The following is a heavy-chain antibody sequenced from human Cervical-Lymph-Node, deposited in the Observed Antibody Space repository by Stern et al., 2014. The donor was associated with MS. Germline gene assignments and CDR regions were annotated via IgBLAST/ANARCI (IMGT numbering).Heavy chain of an antibody. J-gene: IGHJ4*02. D-gene: IGHD6-13*01. CDR3: ARRGGQRLVHFDY. CDR2: IYVSGST. CDR1: GDSISGNNW. Sequence: QVQLQESGPGLVKPSGTLSLTCAVSGDSISGNNWWSWVRQSPGKGLEWIGEIYVSGSTNYNPSLESRSIMSVARSNNQFSLKLNSVTAADTAVYYCARRGGQRLVHFDYWGQGILVTVSS. V-gene: IGHV4-4*02.